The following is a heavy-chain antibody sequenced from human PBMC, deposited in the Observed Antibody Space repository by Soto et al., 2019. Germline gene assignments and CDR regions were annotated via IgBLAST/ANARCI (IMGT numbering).Heavy chain of an antibody. V-gene: IGHV4-30-4*01. CDR1: GGSISSGDYY. CDR3: ARDLGYYDSSGYYYSSFDY. CDR2: IYYSGST. Sequence: PSETLSLTCTVSGGSISSGDYYWSWIRQPPGKGLEWIGYIYYSGSTYYNPSLKSRVTISVDTSKNQFSLKLSSVTAADTAVYYCARDLGYYDSSGYYYSSFDYWGQGTLVTVSS. D-gene: IGHD3-22*01. J-gene: IGHJ4*02.